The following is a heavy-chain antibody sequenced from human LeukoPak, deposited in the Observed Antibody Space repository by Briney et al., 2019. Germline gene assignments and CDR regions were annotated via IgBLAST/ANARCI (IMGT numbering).Heavy chain of an antibody. D-gene: IGHD4-23*01. J-gene: IGHJ5*01. Sequence: GGSLRLSCAASGFAFSTHSMNWVRQAPGKGLEWVSWISTSSGDIYYAESVRGRFTISRDDAKNSLYLQMDNVRDEDTAVYYCVRDGDGGNSCFDSWGQGTLVTVSS. CDR3: VRDGDGGNSCFDS. V-gene: IGHV3-21*01. CDR1: GFAFSTHS. CDR2: ISTSSGDI.